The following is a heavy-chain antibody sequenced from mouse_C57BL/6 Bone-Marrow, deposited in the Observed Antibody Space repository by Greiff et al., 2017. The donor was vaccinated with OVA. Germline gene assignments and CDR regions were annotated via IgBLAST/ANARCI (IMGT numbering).Heavy chain of an antibody. CDR1: GYAFSSSW. D-gene: IGHD1-1*01. Sequence: VQLQQSGPELVKPGASVKISCTASGYAFSSSWMNWVKQRPGKGLEWIGRIYPGDGDTKYNGKFKGKATLTADKSSSTAYMQLSSLASEDSAVCFCARITTVVAPYWGQGTTLTVSA. CDR3: ARITTVVAPY. V-gene: IGHV1-82*01. CDR2: IYPGDGDT. J-gene: IGHJ2*01.